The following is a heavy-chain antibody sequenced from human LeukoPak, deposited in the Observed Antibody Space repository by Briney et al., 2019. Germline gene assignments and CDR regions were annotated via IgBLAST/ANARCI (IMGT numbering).Heavy chain of an antibody. J-gene: IGHJ3*02. D-gene: IGHD3/OR15-3a*01. CDR1: GFTFHDYA. CDR2: ITWNSGSV. Sequence: GGSLRLSCAASGFTFHDYAMHWVRQVPGMGLEWVSGITWNSGSVLYADSVRGRFTISRDNAKNSLYLQMNSLRPEDMAFYYCAKGLGVASLIVDALDMWGQGTMVTV. CDR3: AKGLGVASLIVDALDM. V-gene: IGHV3-9*03.